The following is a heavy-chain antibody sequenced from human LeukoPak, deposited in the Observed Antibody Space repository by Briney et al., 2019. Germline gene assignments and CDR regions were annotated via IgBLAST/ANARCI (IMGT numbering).Heavy chain of an antibody. CDR2: INYSGIT. D-gene: IGHD3-22*01. V-gene: IGHV4-39*07. CDR3: ARDRQLEYYYDSSGYPRGDAFDI. J-gene: IGHJ3*02. Sequence: SETLSLTCTVSGDSINSKTHFWGWIRQPPGKGLEWIGSINYSGITYYNPSLKSRVTISVDTSKNQFSLKLNSVTAADTAVYYCARDRQLEYYYDSSGYPRGDAFDIWGQGTMVTVSS. CDR1: GDSINSKTHF.